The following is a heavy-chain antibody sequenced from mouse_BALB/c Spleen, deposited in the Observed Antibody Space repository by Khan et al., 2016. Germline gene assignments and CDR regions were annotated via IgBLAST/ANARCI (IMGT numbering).Heavy chain of an antibody. CDR2: NLPGSGST. CDR1: GYTFSSYW. Sequence: QIQLVQPGAELMKPGASVKISCKATGYTFSSYWIEWVKQRPGHGLEWFGENLPGSGSTNYNEKFRGKATFTADTSSNTADMQRSSLTSEDSAVHYCARTDRRGYFDYWGQGTTLTVSS. V-gene: IGHV1-9*01. CDR3: ARTDRRGYFDY. J-gene: IGHJ2*01.